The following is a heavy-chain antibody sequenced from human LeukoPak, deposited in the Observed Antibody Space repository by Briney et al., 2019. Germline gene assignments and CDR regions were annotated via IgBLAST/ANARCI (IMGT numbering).Heavy chain of an antibody. V-gene: IGHV3-74*01. CDR3: ARAYSDYVRYLQH. Sequence: PGGSLRLSCAASGFTFSGYWMHWVRQPPGKGLVWVSRITGDGSSTTYADSVKGRFTISRDNAKNTLYLQMISLRAEDTAVYYCARAYSDYVRYLQHWGQGTLVTVSS. CDR2: ITGDGSST. D-gene: IGHD4-11*01. J-gene: IGHJ1*01. CDR1: GFTFSGYW.